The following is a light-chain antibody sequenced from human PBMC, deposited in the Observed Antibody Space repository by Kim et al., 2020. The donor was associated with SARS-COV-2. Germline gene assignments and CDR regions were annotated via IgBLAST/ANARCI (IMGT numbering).Light chain of an antibody. CDR2: DAS. CDR1: QSLSTS. CDR3: HQYSSFLYS. J-gene: IGKJ2*01. V-gene: IGKV1-5*01. Sequence: SASLGDIVTLTCRASQSLSTSLAWYQQKPGKAPKPLIYDASSLKSGVPSRFSGGASGTEFTLTICSVQPDDFATYYCHQYSSFLYSFGQGTKLEI.